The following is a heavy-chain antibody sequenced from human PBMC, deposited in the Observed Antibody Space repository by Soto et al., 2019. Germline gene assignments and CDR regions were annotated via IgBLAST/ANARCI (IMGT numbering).Heavy chain of an antibody. CDR3: ARGRGGTYDAFDI. Sequence: SETLSLTCAVSGGSISRYFWSWIRQPPGKGLEWIGYIFYSGTTNYNPSLKGRVTISVDTSKNRFSLKLTSVTAADTAVYYCARGRGGTYDAFDIWGQGTMVTVS. CDR2: IFYSGTT. J-gene: IGHJ3*02. D-gene: IGHD1-26*01. CDR1: GGSISRYF. V-gene: IGHV4-59*01.